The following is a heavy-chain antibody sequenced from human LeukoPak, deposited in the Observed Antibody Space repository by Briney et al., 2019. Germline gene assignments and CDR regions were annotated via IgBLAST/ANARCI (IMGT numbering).Heavy chain of an antibody. CDR2: MNPNSGNT. CDR1: GYAFTSYD. Sequence: ASVKVSCKASGYAFTSYDINWVRQATGQGLEWMGWMNPNSGNTGYAQKFQGRVTMTRNTSISTAYMELSSLRSEDTAVYYCARVVVAGDPLYYYYYMDVWGKGTTVTISS. D-gene: IGHD3-22*01. J-gene: IGHJ6*03. CDR3: ARVVVAGDPLYYYYYMDV. V-gene: IGHV1-8*01.